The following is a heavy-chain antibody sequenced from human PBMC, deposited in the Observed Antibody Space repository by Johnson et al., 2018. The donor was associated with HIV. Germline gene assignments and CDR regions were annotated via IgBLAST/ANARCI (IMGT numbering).Heavy chain of an antibody. CDR2: ISSSGSTI. V-gene: IGHV3-48*04. J-gene: IGHJ3*02. Sequence: MQLVESGGGVVQPGRSLRLSCAASGFTFSSYGMSWIRQAPGKGLEWVSYISSSGSTIYYADSVKGRFTISRDNAKNSLYLQMNSLRAEDTAVYYCARAYSYGAFDIWGQGTMVTVSS. D-gene: IGHD5-18*01. CDR3: ARAYSYGAFDI. CDR1: GFTFSSYG.